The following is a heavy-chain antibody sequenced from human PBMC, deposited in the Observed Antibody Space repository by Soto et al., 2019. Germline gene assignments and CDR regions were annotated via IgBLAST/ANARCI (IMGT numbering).Heavy chain of an antibody. CDR3: ARGGFGAAARFDY. J-gene: IGHJ4*02. D-gene: IGHD6-13*01. V-gene: IGHV1-69*12. CDR2: IIPIFGTA. CDR1: GGTFSSYA. Sequence: QVQLVQSGAEVKKPGSSVKVSCKASGGTFSSYAISWVRQAPGQGLEWMGGIIPIFGTANYAQKFQGRVTITADESTSTAYMELTSRSAEDTAGYYWARGGFGAAARFDYWGQGTLGTVSS.